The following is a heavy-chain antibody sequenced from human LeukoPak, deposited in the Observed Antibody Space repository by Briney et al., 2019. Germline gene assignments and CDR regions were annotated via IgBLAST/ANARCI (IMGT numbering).Heavy chain of an antibody. CDR1: VFTFSSYA. Sequence: GGSLRLSRAASVFTFSSYAMSRVRQAPGKGLEWVSAISGCGGDIFYAASVKGRFTISRDNSKHTLYLQINTPRAEDTAVYCCVKDATSYDRGEKINWGQGTLVTVSS. D-gene: IGHD3-22*01. V-gene: IGHV3-23*01. CDR3: VKDATSYDRGEKIN. J-gene: IGHJ4*02. CDR2: ISGCGGDI.